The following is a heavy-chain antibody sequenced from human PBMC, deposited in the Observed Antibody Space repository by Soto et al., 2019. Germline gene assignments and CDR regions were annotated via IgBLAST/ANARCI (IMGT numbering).Heavy chain of an antibody. Sequence: QVHLVESGGGVVQPGRSLRLSCAASGFTFSTAAMHWVRQAPGKGLEWVALISSDGSIKYYAGSVKGRFTISRDSSKNAVFLQMNSLKADDTAVYFCARARGFSYGSRFDSWGQGTLVTVSA. CDR2: ISSDGSIK. D-gene: IGHD5-18*01. V-gene: IGHV3-30-3*01. CDR3: ARARGFSYGSRFDS. CDR1: GFTFSTAA. J-gene: IGHJ4*02.